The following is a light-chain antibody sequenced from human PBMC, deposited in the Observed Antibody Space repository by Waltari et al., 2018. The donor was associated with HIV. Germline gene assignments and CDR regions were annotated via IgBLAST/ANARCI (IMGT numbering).Light chain of an antibody. CDR1: SSDVGTYSL. CDR2: EGN. Sequence: QSALTQPASVSGSPGKSITISCTGTSSDVGTYSLVSWYQHHPGKAPKLMLYEGNKRPSGVSNRFSGSKSGNTASLTISGLQAEDEADYYCSSYTSFSTVLFGGGTKLTVL. J-gene: IGLJ2*01. CDR3: SSYTSFSTVL. V-gene: IGLV2-23*01.